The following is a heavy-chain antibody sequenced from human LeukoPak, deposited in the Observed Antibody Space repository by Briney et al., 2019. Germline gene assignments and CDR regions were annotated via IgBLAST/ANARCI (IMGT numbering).Heavy chain of an antibody. J-gene: IGHJ4*02. V-gene: IGHV3-74*01. CDR2: INSDGSST. CDR3: ARGHTAVARHFDF. Sequence: GGSLRLSCAASGFTFSSYWMHWVRQAPGKGLVWVSRINSDGSSTSYADSVKGRFTISRDDAKNLLYLDMNSLRAEDTAVYYCARGHTAVARHFDFWGQGTLVTVSS. D-gene: IGHD4-23*01. CDR1: GFTFSSYW.